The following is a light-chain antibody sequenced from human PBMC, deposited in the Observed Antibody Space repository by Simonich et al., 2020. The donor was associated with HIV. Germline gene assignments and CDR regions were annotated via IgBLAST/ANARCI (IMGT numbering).Light chain of an antibody. V-gene: IGKV3-15*01. Sequence: EIVMTQSPATLSVSPGERATLSCRASQSVSSNLAWYQQKPGQAPRLLIYGAPTRATGIPARFSGSGSGTEFTLTISSMQSEDFAVYYCQQYNSWPPWTFGQGTKVEIK. CDR2: GAP. CDR3: QQYNSWPPWT. CDR1: QSVSSN. J-gene: IGKJ1*01.